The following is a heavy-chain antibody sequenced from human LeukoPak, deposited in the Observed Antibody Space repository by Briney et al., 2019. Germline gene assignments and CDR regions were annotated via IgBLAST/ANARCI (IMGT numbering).Heavy chain of an antibody. Sequence: GGSLRLSWAASGFTCNYWVRSGVRQAPGKGLEWVSTISDYGGSTYYTDSVKGRFTISRDNSKNTLFLQMNSLRAEDTAVYYCAHVYRCGWYGNFDYWGQGTLVTVSS. CDR1: GFTCNYWV. CDR3: AHVYRCGWYGNFDY. CDR2: ISDYGGST. J-gene: IGHJ4*02. V-gene: IGHV3-23*01. D-gene: IGHD6-19*01.